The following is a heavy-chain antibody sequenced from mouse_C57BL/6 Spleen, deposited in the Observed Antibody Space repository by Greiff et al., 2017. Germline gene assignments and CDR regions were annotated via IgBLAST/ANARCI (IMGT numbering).Heavy chain of an antibody. J-gene: IGHJ3*01. CDR3: ARHEDGLYGTSRGAWFAY. D-gene: IGHD1-1*01. Sequence: QVQLQQSGAELVKPGASVKLSCKASGYTFTEYTIHWVKQRSGQGLEWIGWFYPGSGSIKYNEKFKDKATLTADKSSSTVYMGLSRLTSEDSAVYFCARHEDGLYGTSRGAWFAYWGQGTLVTVSA. V-gene: IGHV1-62-2*01. CDR1: GYTFTEYT. CDR2: FYPGSGSI.